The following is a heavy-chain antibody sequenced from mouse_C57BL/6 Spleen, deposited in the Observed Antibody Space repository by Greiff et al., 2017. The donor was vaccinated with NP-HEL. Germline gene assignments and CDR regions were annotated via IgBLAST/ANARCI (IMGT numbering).Heavy chain of an antibody. D-gene: IGHD1-1*01. CDR2: ISYDGSN. CDR1: GYSITSGYY. CDR3: AREGDYYGSRDYFDY. J-gene: IGHJ2*01. V-gene: IGHV3-6*01. Sequence: EVKLQESGPGLVKPSQSLSLTCSVTGYSITSGYYWNWIRQFPGNKLEWMGYISYDGSNNYNPSLKNRISITRDTSKNQFFLKLNSVTTEDTATYYCAREGDYYGSRDYFDYWGQGTTLTVSS.